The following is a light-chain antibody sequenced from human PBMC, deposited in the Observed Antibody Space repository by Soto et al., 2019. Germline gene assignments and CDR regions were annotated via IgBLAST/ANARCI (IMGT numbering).Light chain of an antibody. CDR3: QQLDSYPSST. V-gene: IGKV1-5*03. Sequence: DIQMTQSPSTLSGSVGDRVTITCRASQTISSWLAWYQQKPGKAPKLLIYKASTLKSGVPSRFSGSGSGTDFTLTISSLQPEDFATYYCQQLDSYPSSTFGGGTKVDI. CDR1: QTISSW. CDR2: KAS. J-gene: IGKJ4*01.